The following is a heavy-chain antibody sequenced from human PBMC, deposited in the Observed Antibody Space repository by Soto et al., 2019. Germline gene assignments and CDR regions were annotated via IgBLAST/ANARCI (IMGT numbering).Heavy chain of an antibody. CDR3: TTDLPSSSAWANDF. CDR2: IMYKNVAEST. V-gene: IGHV3-15*07. D-gene: IGHD3-22*01. J-gene: IGHJ4*02. Sequence: EVQLVESGGGLVQPGGSLRLSCAASGFTFSDAWMNWVRQAPGKGLEWVARIMYKNVAESTNYAAPVKGRFTISRDDSKNTLFLQMDSLKTEDTAIYYCTTDLPSSSAWANDFWGQGTLVTVSS. CDR1: GFTFSDAW.